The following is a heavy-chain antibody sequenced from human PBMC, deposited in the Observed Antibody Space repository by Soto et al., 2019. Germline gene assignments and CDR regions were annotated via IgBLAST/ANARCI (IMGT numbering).Heavy chain of an antibody. V-gene: IGHV3-30*18. CDR2: ISYDGSNK. D-gene: IGHD5-18*01. CDR3: AKEDGYSYGFGY. J-gene: IGHJ4*02. Sequence: SLRLSCAASGFTFSSYGMHWVRQAPGKGLEWVAVISYDGSNKYYADSVKGRFTISRDNSKNTLYLQMNSLRAEDTAVYYCAKEDGYSYGFGYWGQGTLVTVSS. CDR1: GFTFSSYG.